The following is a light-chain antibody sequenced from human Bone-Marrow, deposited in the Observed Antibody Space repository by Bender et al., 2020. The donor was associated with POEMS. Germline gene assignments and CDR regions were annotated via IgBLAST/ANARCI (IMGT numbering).Light chain of an antibody. J-gene: IGLJ2*01. V-gene: IGLV1-36*01. Sequence: QSVVTQPPSLSEAPRQRVTISCSGSSSNIGNHGVNWYQQLPGEAPKLLIYYDDLLTPGVSDRFSASKSGTSASLAISELQSEDEALYYCSACDHSLSGWVCGRGTELPDL. CDR3: SACDHSLSGWV. CDR1: SSNIGNHG. CDR2: YDD.